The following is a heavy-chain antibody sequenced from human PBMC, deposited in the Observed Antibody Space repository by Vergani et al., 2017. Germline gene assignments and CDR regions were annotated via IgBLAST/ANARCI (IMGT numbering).Heavy chain of an antibody. Sequence: QVQLQESGPGLVKPSQTLSLTCTVSGGSISSGGYYWSWIRQHPGKGLEWIGYIYYSGSTYYNPSLKSRVTISVDTSKNQFSLKLSSVTAADTAVYYCARYYYDSSGYRDAFDIWGQGTMVTVSS. CDR2: IYYSGST. CDR3: ARYYYDSSGYRDAFDI. V-gene: IGHV4-31*03. D-gene: IGHD3-22*01. J-gene: IGHJ3*02. CDR1: GGSISSGGYY.